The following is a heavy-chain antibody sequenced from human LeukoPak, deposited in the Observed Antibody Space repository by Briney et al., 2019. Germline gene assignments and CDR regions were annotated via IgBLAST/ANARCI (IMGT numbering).Heavy chain of an antibody. CDR2: IKQDGSER. J-gene: IGHJ3*02. CDR3: ASGAGYSSSWSAFDI. V-gene: IGHV3-7*05. CDR1: GFTFSSHW. Sequence: PGGSLRVSCAASGFTFSSHWMNWVRQAPGKGPEWVAKIKQDGSERYYVDSVKGRFTISRDNAKNSLYLQTNSLRAEDTAVYYCASGAGYSSSWSAFDIWGQGTMVTVSS. D-gene: IGHD6-13*01.